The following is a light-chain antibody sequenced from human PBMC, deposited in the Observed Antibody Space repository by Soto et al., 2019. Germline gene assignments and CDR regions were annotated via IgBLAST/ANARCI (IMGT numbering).Light chain of an antibody. CDR3: QQYVSSPLT. V-gene: IGKV4-1*01. Sequence: DIVMTQSPDSLAVSLGERATIYCKSIQTLLFSSHNKTFLAWYQQKPGQPPKLLVHWASTRESGVPDRFSGSGSETDFTLTITSLQAADVAVYYCQQYVSSPLTFGGGTKVQI. CDR2: WAS. J-gene: IGKJ4*01. CDR1: QTLLFSSHNKTF.